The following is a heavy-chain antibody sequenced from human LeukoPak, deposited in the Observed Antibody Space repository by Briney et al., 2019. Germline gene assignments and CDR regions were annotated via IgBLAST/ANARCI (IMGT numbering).Heavy chain of an antibody. V-gene: IGHV1-24*01. CDR2: FDPEDGET. Sequence: ASVKVSCKVSGYTLTELSMHWVRQAPGKGLEWMGGFDPEDGETIYAQKFQGRVTMTEDTSTDTAYMELSSLRSEDTAVYYCATSPSGGAAAGNGFLSVGYWGQGTLVTVSS. D-gene: IGHD6-13*01. CDR3: ATSPSGGAAAGNGFLSVGY. J-gene: IGHJ4*02. CDR1: GYTLTELS.